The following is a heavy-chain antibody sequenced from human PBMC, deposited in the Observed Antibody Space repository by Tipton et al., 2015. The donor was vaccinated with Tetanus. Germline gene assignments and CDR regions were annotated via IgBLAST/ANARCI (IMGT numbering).Heavy chain of an antibody. CDR3: AKKGVSVTYPNHFDY. CDR2: ISYDGSNK. V-gene: IGHV3-30-3*02. Sequence: SLRLSCAASGFTFSSYAMHWVRQAPGKGLEWVAVISYDGSNKYYADSVKGRFTISRDNSRNTLYLQMNSLRVEDTAMYYCAKKGVSVTYPNHFDYWGQGTLVTVSS. D-gene: IGHD4-17*01. CDR1: GFTFSSYA. J-gene: IGHJ4*02.